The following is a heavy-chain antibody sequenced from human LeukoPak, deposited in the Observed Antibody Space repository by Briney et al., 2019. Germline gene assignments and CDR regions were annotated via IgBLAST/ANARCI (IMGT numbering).Heavy chain of an antibody. J-gene: IGHJ4*01. CDR2: IYYSGST. V-gene: IGHV4-39*01. CDR3: ARQSGWRITIFVVVIGTSNY. Sequence: PSETLSLTCTVSGGSISSSSYYWGWIHQPPGKGLEWIGSIYYSGSTYYNPSLKSRVTISVDTSKNQFSLKLSSVTAADTAVYYCARQSGWRITIFVVVIGTSNYWGQATLVTVSS. D-gene: IGHD3-3*01. CDR1: GGSISSSSYY.